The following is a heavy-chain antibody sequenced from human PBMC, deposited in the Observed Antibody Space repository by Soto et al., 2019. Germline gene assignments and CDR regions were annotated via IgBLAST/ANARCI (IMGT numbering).Heavy chain of an antibody. J-gene: IGHJ6*03. V-gene: IGHV3-23*01. CDR2: LTSGGDTS. CDR3: ATSYYYMDV. Sequence: GGSLRLSCAASGFTFSSSAMNWVRQAPGKGLEWVSTLTSGGDTSHYANSVKGRFTIYRDNFMNTLYLQMNSLRAEDTAVYYCATSYYYMDVWGKGTTVTVSS. CDR1: GFTFSSSA.